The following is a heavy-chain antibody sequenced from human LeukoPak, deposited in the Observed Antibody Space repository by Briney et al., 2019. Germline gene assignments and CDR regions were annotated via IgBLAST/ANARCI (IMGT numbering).Heavy chain of an antibody. J-gene: IGHJ4*02. V-gene: IGHV4-31*03. CDR1: GGSISSGFYF. D-gene: IGHD2-2*01. Sequence: SQTLSLTCIVSGGSISSGFYFWSWIRQHPGKGLEWVGYIHHSGTAFYNPSLESRVSISMDTPKNEFSLRLSAVTDADTAVYYCARYCSSTKCPFDYWGQGTLVTVSS. CDR2: IHHSGTA. CDR3: ARYCSSTKCPFDY.